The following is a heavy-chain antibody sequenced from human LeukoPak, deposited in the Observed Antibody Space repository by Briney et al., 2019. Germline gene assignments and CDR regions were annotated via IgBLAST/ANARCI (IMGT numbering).Heavy chain of an antibody. J-gene: IGHJ4*02. Sequence: ASVKVSCKASGYSFTSHYMHWVRQAPGQGLEWLGLINPSGGSTSYAQKFQGRVTMTRDMSTSTVYMELSSLRSEDTAVYYCARGDRGAVAGTTLVDYWGQGTLFTVSS. D-gene: IGHD6-19*01. CDR3: ARGDRGAVAGTTLVDY. V-gene: IGHV1-46*01. CDR1: GYSFTSHY. CDR2: INPSGGST.